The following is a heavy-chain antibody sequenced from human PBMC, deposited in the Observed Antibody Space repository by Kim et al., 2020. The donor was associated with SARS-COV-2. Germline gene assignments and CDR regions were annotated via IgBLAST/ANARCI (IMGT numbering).Heavy chain of an antibody. Sequence: SETLSLTCTVSGGSISSSSYYWGWIRQPPGKGLEWIGSIYYSGSTYYNPSLKSRVTISVDTSKNQFSLKLSSVTAADTAVYYCARLSGDLSTVGGYCGGDCYEFFGGWFDPWGQGTLVTVSS. J-gene: IGHJ5*02. D-gene: IGHD2-21*02. V-gene: IGHV4-39*01. CDR3: ARLSGDLSTVGGYCGGDCYEFFGGWFDP. CDR1: GGSISSSSYY. CDR2: IYYSGST.